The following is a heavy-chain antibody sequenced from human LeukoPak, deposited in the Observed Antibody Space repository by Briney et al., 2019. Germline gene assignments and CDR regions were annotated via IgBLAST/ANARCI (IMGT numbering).Heavy chain of an antibody. J-gene: IGHJ4*02. CDR2: INTNTGNP. D-gene: IGHD4-17*01. Sequence: ASVKVSCKASGYAFTSYAMNWVRQAPGQGLEWMGWINTNTGNPTYAQGFTGRFVFSLDTSVSTAYLQISSLKAEDTAVYYCARDKDYGDYSFTTPIFDYWGQGTLVTVSS. CDR3: ARDKDYGDYSFTTPIFDY. V-gene: IGHV7-4-1*02. CDR1: GYAFTSYA.